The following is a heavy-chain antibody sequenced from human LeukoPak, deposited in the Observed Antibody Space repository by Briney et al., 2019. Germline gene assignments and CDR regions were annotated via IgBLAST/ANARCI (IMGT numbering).Heavy chain of an antibody. Sequence: PSETLSLTCTVSGGFIRNYYWICIRQPPGKGLEGVGYIYVSGSTNFNPSLKSPATILVDTSTKLFSLELRSVTAADTAMYYCARHDVAARPYYYYYGLDIWGHGTTVTVSS. D-gene: IGHD6-6*01. V-gene: IGHV4-59*08. CDR1: GGFIRNYY. J-gene: IGHJ6*02. CDR2: IYVSGST. CDR3: ARHDVAARPYYYYYGLDI.